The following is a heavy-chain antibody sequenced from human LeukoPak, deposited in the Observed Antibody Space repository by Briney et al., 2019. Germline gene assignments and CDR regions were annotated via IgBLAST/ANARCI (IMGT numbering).Heavy chain of an antibody. CDR3: ARDGYGMDV. Sequence: GGSLRLFCAASGLTFSSYSMNWVRQAPGKGLEWVSYISSSSSTIYYADSVKGRFTISRDNAKNSLYLQMNSLRAEDTAVYYCARDGYGMDVWGQGTTVTVPS. V-gene: IGHV3-48*01. CDR2: ISSSSSTI. J-gene: IGHJ6*02. CDR1: GLTFSSYS.